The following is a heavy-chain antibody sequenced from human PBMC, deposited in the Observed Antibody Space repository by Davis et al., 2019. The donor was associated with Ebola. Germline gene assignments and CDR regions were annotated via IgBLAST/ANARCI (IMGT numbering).Heavy chain of an antibody. D-gene: IGHD3-22*01. CDR3: AREGYYERYAMDV. V-gene: IGHV3-53*01. Sequence: GESLKISCTASGFTFSNYAMSWVRQAPGKGLEWVSVIYRDGSTYYADSVKGRFTISRDNSKNTLYLQMNSLRAEDTAVYYCAREGYYERYAMDVWGQGTTVTVSS. J-gene: IGHJ6*02. CDR2: IYRDGST. CDR1: GFTFSNYA.